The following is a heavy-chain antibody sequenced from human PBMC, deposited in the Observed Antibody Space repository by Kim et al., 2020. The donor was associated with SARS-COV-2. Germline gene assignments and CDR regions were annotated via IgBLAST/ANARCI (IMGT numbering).Heavy chain of an antibody. CDR3: ARASVLLWFGELTCFDY. Sequence: LKRRVTISVDTSKNQVSLKLSSVTAADTAVYYCARASVLLWFGELTCFDYWGQGTLVTVSS. D-gene: IGHD3-10*01. V-gene: IGHV4-31*02. J-gene: IGHJ4*02.